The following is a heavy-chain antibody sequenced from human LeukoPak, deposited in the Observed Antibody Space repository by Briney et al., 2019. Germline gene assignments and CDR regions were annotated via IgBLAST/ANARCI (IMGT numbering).Heavy chain of an antibody. J-gene: IGHJ4*02. Sequence: GGSLRLSCAASGFPFSTYWMNWYRQAPGKGLEWVGNINQDASEINYVDSVRGRFTISSDNAKNSLHLQMNSLRAEDTAVYYCATDRDNSDWQKRFDSWGQGTLVTVSS. CDR3: ATDRDNSDWQKRFDS. CDR1: GFPFSTYW. CDR2: INQDASEI. D-gene: IGHD2-21*02. V-gene: IGHV3-7*01.